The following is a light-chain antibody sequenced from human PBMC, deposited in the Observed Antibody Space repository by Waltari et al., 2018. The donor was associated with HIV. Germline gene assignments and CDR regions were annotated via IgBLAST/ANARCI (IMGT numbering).Light chain of an antibody. CDR3: ATWDDSPNGPV. V-gene: IGLV1-44*01. CDR1: SSDIGSNT. CDR2: SDN. J-gene: IGLJ3*02. Sequence: QSVLTQAPSASGTPGQRVTISCSGRSSDIGSNTVNWYQQLQGAAPKLLIYSDNQRPSGVPDRFSGSKSGTSASLAISGLQSEDEADYYCATWDDSPNGPVFGGGTKLTVL.